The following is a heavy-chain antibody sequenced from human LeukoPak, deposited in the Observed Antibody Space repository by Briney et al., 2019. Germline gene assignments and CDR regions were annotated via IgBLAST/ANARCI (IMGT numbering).Heavy chain of an antibody. J-gene: IGHJ5*02. V-gene: IGHV3-11*01. CDR1: GFTLRDNF. CDR3: VREGLTGYFDA. Sequence: PGGSLRLSCAASGFTLRDNFMSWIRQAPGQGLEWVAYSSTSGSTTFYGDSVKGRFTISRDNAKNSVFQEMNSLRADDTAVYYCVREGLTGYFDAWGQGTLVTVSS. CDR2: SSTSGSTT. D-gene: IGHD6-25*01.